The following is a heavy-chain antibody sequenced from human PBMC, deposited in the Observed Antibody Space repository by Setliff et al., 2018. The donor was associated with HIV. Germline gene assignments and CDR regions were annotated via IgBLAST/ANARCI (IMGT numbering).Heavy chain of an antibody. J-gene: IGHJ1*01. D-gene: IGHD6-13*01. CDR1: GYTFTSYG. Sequence: ASVKVSCKASGYTFTSYGISWVRQAPGQGLEWMGWISAYNGNTNCAQKLQGRVTITTHESTSTAYMELRSLRSDDTAVYYCARDGIAAAGTKYFQHWGQGTLVTVSS. CDR2: ISAYNGNT. CDR3: ARDGIAAAGTKYFQH. V-gene: IGHV1-18*01.